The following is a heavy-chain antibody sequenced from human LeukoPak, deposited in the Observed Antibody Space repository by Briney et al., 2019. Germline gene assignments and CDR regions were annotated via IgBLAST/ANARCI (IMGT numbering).Heavy chain of an antibody. CDR2: IYSGGST. D-gene: IGHD3-10*01. V-gene: IGHV3-53*01. CDR3: AVSDDYYGSGSFDY. CDR1: GFTVSSNY. Sequence: GGSLRLSCAASGFTVSSNYMSWVRQAPGKGLEWVSVIYSGGSTYYADSVKGRFTISRDNSKNTLYLQMISLRAEDTAVYYCAVSDDYYGSGSFDYWGQGTLVTVSS. J-gene: IGHJ4*02.